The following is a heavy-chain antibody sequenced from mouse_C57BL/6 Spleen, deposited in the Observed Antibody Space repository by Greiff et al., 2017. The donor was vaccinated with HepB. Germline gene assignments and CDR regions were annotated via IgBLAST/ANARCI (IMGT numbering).Heavy chain of an antibody. D-gene: IGHD1-1*01. CDR2: INPYNGGT. V-gene: IGHV1-19*01. CDR3: ANYYGSSRAMDY. J-gene: IGHJ4*01. Sequence: VQLQQSGPVLVKPGASVKMSCKASGYTFTDYYMNWVKQSHGKSLEWIGVINPYNGGTSYNQKFKGKATLTVDKSSSTAYMELNSLTSEDSAGYYCANYYGSSRAMDYWGQGTSVTVSS. CDR1: GYTFTDYY.